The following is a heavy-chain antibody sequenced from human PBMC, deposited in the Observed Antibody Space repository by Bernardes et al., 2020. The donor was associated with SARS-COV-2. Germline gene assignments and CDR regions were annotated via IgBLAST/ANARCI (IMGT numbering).Heavy chain of an antibody. V-gene: IGHV1-3*01. CDR3: ARGISATAWIVDN. CDR2: INADNGKI. D-gene: IGHD5-12*01. J-gene: IGHJ4*02. CDR1: GYIFTTNS. Sequence: ASVTVSCKASGYIFTTNSLHSVRQAPGQRLEWMGWINADNGKIEYPQKFQGRVSITRDTVATTPYMALSSLRSEDTAVYYFARGISATAWIVDNWGQGTLVTVSS.